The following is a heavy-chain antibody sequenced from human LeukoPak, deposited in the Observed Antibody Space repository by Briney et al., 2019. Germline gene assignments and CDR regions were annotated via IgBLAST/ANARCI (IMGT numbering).Heavy chain of an antibody. V-gene: IGHV1-18*01. CDR3: ARDQKPYSSSWYRRGDAFDI. J-gene: IGHJ3*02. Sequence: GASVKVSCKASGYTFTSYGITWVRQAPGQGLEWMGWISAYNGNTNYAQKLQGRVTVTTDTSTSTAYMELRSLRSDDTAVYYCARDQKPYSSSWYRRGDAFDIWGQGTMVTVSS. CDR1: GYTFTSYG. CDR2: ISAYNGNT. D-gene: IGHD6-13*01.